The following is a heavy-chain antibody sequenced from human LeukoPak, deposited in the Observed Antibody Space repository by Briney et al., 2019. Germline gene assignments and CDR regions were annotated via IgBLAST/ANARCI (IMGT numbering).Heavy chain of an antibody. CDR1: GFTFSSYG. V-gene: IGHV3-33*01. D-gene: IGHD2-2*01. CDR3: ARGREYCSSTSCRDAFDI. J-gene: IGHJ3*02. Sequence: PGGSLRLSCAASGFTFSSYGMHWVRQAPGKGLEWVAVIWYDGSNKYYAGFVKGRFTISRDNSKNTLYLQMNSLRAEDTAVYYCARGREYCSSTSCRDAFDIWGLGTMVTVSS. CDR2: IWYDGSNK.